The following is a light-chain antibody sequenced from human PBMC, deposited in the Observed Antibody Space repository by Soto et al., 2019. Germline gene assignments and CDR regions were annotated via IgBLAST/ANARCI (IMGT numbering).Light chain of an antibody. J-gene: IGLJ1*01. V-gene: IGLV2-14*03. CDR2: EVS. CDR3: SSYTSSSTRV. Sequence: QSVLTQPASVSGSPGQSIAISCIGTISDVGAYDYVSWYQQHPDRAPKLMIYEVSNRPSGVSNRFSGSKSVNTATLTISGLQAEDEADYYCSSYTSSSTRVFGTGTKVTVL. CDR1: ISDVGAYDY.